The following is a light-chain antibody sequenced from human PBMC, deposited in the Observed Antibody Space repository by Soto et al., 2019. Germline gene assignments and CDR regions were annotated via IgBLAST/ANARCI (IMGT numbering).Light chain of an antibody. CDR1: SSNIGSGYV. Sequence: QSVLTQPPSVSGAPGQRVTISCTGSSSNIGSGYVVHWYQQLPGTAPKLLIYDNNNRPSGVPDRFSGSKSGTSASLAITGLQAEDDADYYCQSYDSSLSGVIFGGGTKLTVL. V-gene: IGLV1-40*01. CDR3: QSYDSSLSGVI. CDR2: DNN. J-gene: IGLJ2*01.